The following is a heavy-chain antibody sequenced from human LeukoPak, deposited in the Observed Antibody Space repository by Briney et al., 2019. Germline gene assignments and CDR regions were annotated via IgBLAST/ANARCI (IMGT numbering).Heavy chain of an antibody. Sequence: SETLSLTRTVSGGSNSSSSYYWGWIRQPPGKGLEWIGSIYYSGSTYYNPSLKSRVTISVDTSKNQFSLKLSSVTAADTAVYYCARADYSSSWCFDYWGQGTLVTVSS. CDR3: ARADYSSSWCFDY. J-gene: IGHJ4*02. CDR1: GGSNSSSSYY. CDR2: IYYSGST. V-gene: IGHV4-39*01. D-gene: IGHD6-13*01.